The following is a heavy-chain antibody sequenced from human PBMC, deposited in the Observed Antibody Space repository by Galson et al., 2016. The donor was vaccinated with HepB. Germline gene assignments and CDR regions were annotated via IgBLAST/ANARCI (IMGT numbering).Heavy chain of an antibody. V-gene: IGHV3-74*01. CDR2: INSDGSSI. D-gene: IGHD1-7*01. CDR3: VRDIWNYGDY. Sequence: SLRLSCAASGFNFSIYNMNWVRQAPGKGLVWVSHINSDGSSINYADSVKGRFTISRDNAKNTLYLQMNSLRAEDTAVYYCVRDIWNYGDYWGQGSLVVVSS. J-gene: IGHJ4*02. CDR1: GFNFSIYN.